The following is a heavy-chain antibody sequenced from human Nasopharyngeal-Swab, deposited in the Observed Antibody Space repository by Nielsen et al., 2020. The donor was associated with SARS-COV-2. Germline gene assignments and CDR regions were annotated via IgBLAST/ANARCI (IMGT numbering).Heavy chain of an antibody. Sequence: GESLKISCQSSGSKFTSHWIGWVRQMPGKGLEWMGIIYPPDSDTRYSPPVQGQVTITTDKSISTAYLHLSSLKASDTAMYYCARHEGYTSSSDWGQGTLVTVSS. V-gene: IGHV5-51*01. D-gene: IGHD2-15*01. CDR3: ARHEGYTSSSD. CDR2: IYPPDSDT. J-gene: IGHJ4*02. CDR1: GSKFTSHW.